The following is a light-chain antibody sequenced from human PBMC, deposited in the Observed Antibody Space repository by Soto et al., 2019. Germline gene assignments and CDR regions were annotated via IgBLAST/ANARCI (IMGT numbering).Light chain of an antibody. J-gene: IGKJ1*01. CDR1: QSVSSY. CDR2: DAS. Sequence: EIVLTQSPATLSLSPGERATLSCRASQSVSSYLAWYQQKPGQAPRLLIYDASSRATGIPARFRGSVSGTDFTLTICSLEPEDFAVYYCQQRWTFGQGTRVEIK. CDR3: QQRWT. V-gene: IGKV3-11*01.